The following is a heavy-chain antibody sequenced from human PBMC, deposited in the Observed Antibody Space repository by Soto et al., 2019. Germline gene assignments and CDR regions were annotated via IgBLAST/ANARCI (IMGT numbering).Heavy chain of an antibody. V-gene: IGHV3-30*18. J-gene: IGHJ6*02. CDR2: ISYDGHNK. CDR3: AKDLQAYGDYNYYYYGMDV. D-gene: IGHD4-17*01. CDR1: GFTFTTFG. Sequence: QVQLVESGGGVVQPGGSLRLSCTASGFTFTTFGIHWVRQAPGKGLEWVALISYDGHNKYYSDSVKGRFTISRDNYKNTLSLQMNSLRAEDTAVYYCAKDLQAYGDYNYYYYGMDVWVQGTTVSVSS.